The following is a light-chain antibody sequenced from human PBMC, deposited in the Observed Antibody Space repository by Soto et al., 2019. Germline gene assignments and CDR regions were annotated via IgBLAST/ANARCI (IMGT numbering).Light chain of an antibody. Sequence: QSVLTQPPSVSGAPGQRVTTSCTGSSSNTGAGYDVHWYQQLPGTAPKLLIYGNSNRPSGVPDRFSGSKSGTSASLALTGVQAEDEGDYYCQSYDSSLRVVFGGGTKLTVL. V-gene: IGLV1-40*01. CDR2: GNS. CDR3: QSYDSSLRVV. J-gene: IGLJ2*01. CDR1: SSNTGAGYD.